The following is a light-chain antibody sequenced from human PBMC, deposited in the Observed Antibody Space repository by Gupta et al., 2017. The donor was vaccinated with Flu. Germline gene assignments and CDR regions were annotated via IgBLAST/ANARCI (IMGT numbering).Light chain of an antibody. J-gene: IGKJ1*01. V-gene: IGKV1-39*01. CDR1: QSISSY. CDR2: AAS. Sequence: DIQMTQSPSSLSASVGDRVTITCRASQSISSYLNWYQQKPGKAPKLLIYAASSVQSGVPSRFSGSGSGTDFTLTISRLQPEDFATYYCQQRDSNPKTFGQGTKVEIK. CDR3: QQRDSNPKT.